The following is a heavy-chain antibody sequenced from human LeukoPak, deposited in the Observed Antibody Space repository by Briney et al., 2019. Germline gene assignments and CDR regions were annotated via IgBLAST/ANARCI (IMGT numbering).Heavy chain of an antibody. CDR3: ARCLKAANYYYYMDV. CDR1: GYTFTSYY. V-gene: IGHV1-46*01. CDR2: INPSGGST. D-gene: IGHD2-15*01. J-gene: IGHJ6*03. Sequence: GASVKVSCKASGYTFTSYYMHWVRQAPGQGLEWMGIINPSGGSTSYAQKFQGRVTMTRDMSTSTVCMELSSLRSEDTAVYYCARCLKAANYYYYMDVWGKGTTVTVSS.